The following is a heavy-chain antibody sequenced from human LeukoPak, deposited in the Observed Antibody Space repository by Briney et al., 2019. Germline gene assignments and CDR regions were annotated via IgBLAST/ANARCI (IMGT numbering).Heavy chain of an antibody. CDR3: ARDRYYDSRGYYRFTPNWFDP. CDR1: GFTFSDYY. D-gene: IGHD3-22*01. CDR2: ISSSGSTI. Sequence: GGSLRLSCAASGFTFSDYYMSWIRQAPGKGLEWVSYISSSGSTIYYADSVKGRFTISRDNAKNSLYLQMNSLRAEDTAVYYCARDRYYDSRGYYRFTPNWFDPWGQGTLVTVSS. V-gene: IGHV3-11*04. J-gene: IGHJ5*02.